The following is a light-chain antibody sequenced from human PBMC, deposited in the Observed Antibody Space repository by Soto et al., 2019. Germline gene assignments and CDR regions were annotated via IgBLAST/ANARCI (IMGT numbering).Light chain of an antibody. Sequence: QSVLTQPPSVSGAPGQRVTISCTGSSSNIGAGYDVHWYQQLPGTAPKLLIYGTSNRPSGVPDRFSGYKSGTSASLAITGLQAEDEADYYCQSYDSSLSGVVFGGGTKLTVL. CDR2: GTS. CDR1: SSNIGAGYD. J-gene: IGLJ2*01. CDR3: QSYDSSLSGVV. V-gene: IGLV1-40*01.